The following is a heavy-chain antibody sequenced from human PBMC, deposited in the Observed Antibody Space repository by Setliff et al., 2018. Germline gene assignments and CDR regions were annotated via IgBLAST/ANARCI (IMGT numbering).Heavy chain of an antibody. CDR2: INHSGST. CDR1: GGSFSGYY. V-gene: IGHV4-34*01. Sequence: SETLSLTCAVYGGSFSGYYWSWIRQPPGKGLEWIGEINHSGSTNYNPSLKSRVTISVDTSKNQFSLKLSSVTAADTAVYYCARHVLGQQLVYNWFDPWGQGTLVTVPQ. D-gene: IGHD6-13*01. CDR3: ARHVLGQQLVYNWFDP. J-gene: IGHJ5*02.